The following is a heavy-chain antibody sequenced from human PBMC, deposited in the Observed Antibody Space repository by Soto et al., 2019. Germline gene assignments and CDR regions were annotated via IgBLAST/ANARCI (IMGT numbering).Heavy chain of an antibody. J-gene: IGHJ6*01. CDR1: GYTFTSYG. Sequence: QVQLVQSGAEVKKPGASVKVSCKASGYTFTSYGINWVRQAPGQGLEWLGWISAYDGNTTYAQILQGRVSMTTDTSTNTAYMEVRSLRSDDTAVYYCARGGYYDSSGSRNYYYYGMNVW. CDR3: ARGGYYDSSGSRNYYYYGMNV. CDR2: ISAYDGNT. V-gene: IGHV1-18*01. D-gene: IGHD3-22*01.